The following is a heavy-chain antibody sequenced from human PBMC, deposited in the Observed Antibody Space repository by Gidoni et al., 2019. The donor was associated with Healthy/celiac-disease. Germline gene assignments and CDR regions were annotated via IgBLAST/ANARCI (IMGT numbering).Heavy chain of an antibody. CDR2: IKSKTDGGTT. J-gene: IGHJ6*02. Sequence: EVQLVESGGGLVTPGGSLRLACAASGFTFSSAWMNWVRQAPGKGLGWVGRIKSKTDGGTTDYAAPVKGRFTISRDDSKNTLYLQMNSLKTEDTAVYYCTADLAYSYGLVYYYYGMDVWGQGTTVTVSS. V-gene: IGHV3-15*07. CDR3: TADLAYSYGLVYYYYGMDV. D-gene: IGHD5-18*01. CDR1: GFTFSSAW.